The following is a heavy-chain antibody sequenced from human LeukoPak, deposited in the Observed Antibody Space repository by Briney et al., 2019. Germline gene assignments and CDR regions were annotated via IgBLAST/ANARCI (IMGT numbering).Heavy chain of an antibody. CDR3: AKAIYGSGTYLFDY. CDR1: GFTFSSYE. Sequence: GGSLRLSCAASGFTFSSYEMNWVRQAPGKGLEWVSYISSSGSTIYYADSVKGRFTISRDNSKNTLYLQMNSLRAEDTAVYYCAKAIYGSGTYLFDYWGQGTLVTVSS. D-gene: IGHD3-10*01. CDR2: ISSSGSTI. J-gene: IGHJ4*02. V-gene: IGHV3-48*03.